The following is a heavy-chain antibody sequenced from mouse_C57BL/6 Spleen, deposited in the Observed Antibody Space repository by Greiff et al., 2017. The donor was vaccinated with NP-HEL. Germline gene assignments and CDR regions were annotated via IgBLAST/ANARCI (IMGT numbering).Heavy chain of an antibody. CDR3: TRLDGYYPAY. CDR1: GYTFTDYE. V-gene: IGHV1-15*01. CDR2: IDPETGGT. J-gene: IGHJ3*01. D-gene: IGHD2-3*01. Sequence: QVQLQQSGAELVRPGASVTLSCKASGYTFTDYEMHWVKQTPVHGLEWIGAIDPETGGTAYNQKFKGKAILTADKSSSTAYMALRSLTAEDSAVYYCTRLDGYYPAYWGQGTLVTVSA.